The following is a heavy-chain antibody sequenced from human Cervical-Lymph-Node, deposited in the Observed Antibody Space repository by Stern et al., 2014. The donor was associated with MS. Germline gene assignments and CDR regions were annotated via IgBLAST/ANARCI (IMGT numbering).Heavy chain of an antibody. CDR3: AREATRIVVGIDY. CDR2: VIPNSDDP. D-gene: IGHD3-22*01. V-gene: IGHV1-2*06. Sequence: VQLVESGTKMQKPGASVRVSCKASGYTFTAFFIHWVRQVPGQGLEWMGRVIPNSDDPTYAQNFQDRVTLTRDTSIGTAYLELSRLTSADTAIYYCAREATRIVVGIDYWGQGTQVTVSS. J-gene: IGHJ4*02. CDR1: GYTFTAFF.